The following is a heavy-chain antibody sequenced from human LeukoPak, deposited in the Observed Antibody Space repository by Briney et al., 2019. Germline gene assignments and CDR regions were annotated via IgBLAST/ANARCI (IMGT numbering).Heavy chain of an antibody. D-gene: IGHD3-16*01. CDR2: IKQDGSES. CDR1: GFSFSDYW. V-gene: IGHV3-7*01. CDR3: AREGGLGATADPLRYYHYGLDA. Sequence: GGSLRLSCAASGFSFSDYWMSWVRQAPGRGLEWVANIKQDGSESYYVDSLEGRFTISRDNAKNTLFLQMDSLRAEDTAVYYCAREGGLGATADPLRYYHYGLDAWGQGTTVTVSS. J-gene: IGHJ6*02.